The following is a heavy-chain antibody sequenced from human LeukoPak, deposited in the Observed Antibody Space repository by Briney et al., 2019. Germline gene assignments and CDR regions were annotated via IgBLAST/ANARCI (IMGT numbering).Heavy chain of an antibody. D-gene: IGHD3-9*01. CDR3: AKSTYVDYPCCLDY. V-gene: IGHV3-23*01. CDR1: GFTVSSNS. CDR2: ISGTGGTT. Sequence: GGSLRLSCTVSGFTVSSNSMNWVRQAPGKGLEWVSSISGTGGTTYYAESVKGRFSISRDNSRNTLYLQMSGLRAEDMAVYYCAKSTYVDYPCCLDYWGQGTLITVSS. J-gene: IGHJ4*02.